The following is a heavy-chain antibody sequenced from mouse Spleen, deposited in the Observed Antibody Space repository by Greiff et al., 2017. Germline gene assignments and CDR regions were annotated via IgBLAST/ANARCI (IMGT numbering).Heavy chain of an antibody. Sequence: EVQLQQSGPGMVKPSQSLSLTCTVTGYSITSGYDWHWIRHFPGNKLEWMGYISYSGSTNYNPSLKSRISITHDTSKNHFFLKLNSVTTEDTATYYCARGPYYAMDYWGQGTSVTVSS. CDR3: ARGPYYAMDY. J-gene: IGHJ4*01. CDR2: ISYSGST. V-gene: IGHV3-1*01. CDR1: GYSITSGYD.